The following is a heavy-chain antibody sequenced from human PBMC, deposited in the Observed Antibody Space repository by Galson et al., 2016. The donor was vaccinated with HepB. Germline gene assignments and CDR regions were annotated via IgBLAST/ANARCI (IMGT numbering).Heavy chain of an antibody. Sequence: SVKVSCKASGYTFTTNGISWVRQAPGQGLEWMGWISAHNGDTNSPQKLQGRVTLTTDTYTWTAYMELRSLKSDDTAVYYCARDRDRSLDYWGQGTLVTVSS. V-gene: IGHV1-18*04. D-gene: IGHD5-24*01. CDR2: ISAHNGDT. CDR3: ARDRDRSLDY. CDR1: GYTFTTNG. J-gene: IGHJ4*02.